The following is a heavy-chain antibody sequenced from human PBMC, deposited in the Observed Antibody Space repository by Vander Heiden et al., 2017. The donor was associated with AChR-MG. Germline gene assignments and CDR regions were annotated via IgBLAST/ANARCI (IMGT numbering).Heavy chain of an antibody. V-gene: IGHV3-15*01. J-gene: IGHJ4*02. CDR1: GFTFSNAW. Sequence: EVQLVESGGGLVKPGGSLRLSCAASGFTFSNAWMSWVRQAPGKGLEWVGRIKSKTDGGTTDYAAPVKGRFTISRDDSKNTLYLQMNSLKTEDTAVYYCTTQKFNWNYVFDYWGQGTLVTVSS. D-gene: IGHD1-7*01. CDR2: IKSKTDGGTT. CDR3: TTQKFNWNYVFDY.